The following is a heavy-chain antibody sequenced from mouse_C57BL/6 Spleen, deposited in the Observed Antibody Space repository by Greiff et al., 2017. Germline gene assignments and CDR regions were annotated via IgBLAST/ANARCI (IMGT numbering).Heavy chain of an antibody. CDR3: AREEDYYGKDY. Sequence: VQGVESGAELVKPGASVKISCKASGYAFSSYWMHWVKQRPGQGLEWIGQIYPGDGDTNYNGKFKGKATLTADKSSSTAYMQLSSLTSEDSAVYFCAREEDYYGKDYWGQGTTLTVSS. D-gene: IGHD2-1*01. V-gene: IGHV1-80*01. CDR2: IYPGDGDT. J-gene: IGHJ2*01. CDR1: GYAFSSYW.